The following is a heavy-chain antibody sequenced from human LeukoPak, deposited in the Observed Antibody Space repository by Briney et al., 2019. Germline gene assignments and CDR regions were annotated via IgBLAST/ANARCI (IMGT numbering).Heavy chain of an antibody. CDR1: SFAFGSSV. CDR2: ISYDGSNK. Sequence: TGGSLRLSCEDKSFAFGSSVIHWVRQAPGKGLEWVAVISYDGSNKYYADSVKGRFTISRDNSQNTLYLEMISLRTDDTAVYYCAREKSTALFDYWGQGTLVTVSS. J-gene: IGHJ4*02. V-gene: IGHV3-30-3*01. CDR3: AREKSTALFDY.